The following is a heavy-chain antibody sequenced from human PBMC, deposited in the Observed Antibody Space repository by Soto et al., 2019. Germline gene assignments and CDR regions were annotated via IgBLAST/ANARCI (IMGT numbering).Heavy chain of an antibody. CDR3: ARENDYIWGSYRTRAYYYYYMDV. Sequence: PSETLSLTCAVYGGSFSGYYWSWIRQPPGKGLEWIGEINHSGSTNYNLSLKSRVTISVDTSKNQFSLKLSSVTAADTAVYYCARENDYIWGSYRTRAYYYYYMDVWGKGTTVTVSS. CDR2: INHSGST. CDR1: GGSFSGYY. D-gene: IGHD3-16*02. V-gene: IGHV4-34*01. J-gene: IGHJ6*03.